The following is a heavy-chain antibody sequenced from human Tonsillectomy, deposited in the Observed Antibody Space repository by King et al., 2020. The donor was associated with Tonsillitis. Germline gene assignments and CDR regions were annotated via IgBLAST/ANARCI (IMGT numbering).Heavy chain of an antibody. D-gene: IGHD3-22*01. Sequence: VQLVQSGAEVKKPGSSVKVSCKASGGTFSSYAISWVRQAPGQGLEWMGEIIPIFGTVNYVQKFQGRVTITADESTSTAYMELSSLRSEDTAVYYCARGDYYDSSGHHYYYGMDVWGQGTTVTVSS. J-gene: IGHJ6*02. CDR1: GGTFSSYA. CDR3: ARGDYYDSSGHHYYYGMDV. CDR2: IIPIFGTV. V-gene: IGHV1-69*01.